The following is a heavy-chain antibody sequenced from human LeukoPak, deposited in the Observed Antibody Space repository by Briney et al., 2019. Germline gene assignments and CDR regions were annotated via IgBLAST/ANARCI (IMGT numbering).Heavy chain of an antibody. J-gene: IGHJ5*02. V-gene: IGHV6-1*01. CDR2: TYYRSKWYN. CDR3: AREVVRGVIIVSWFDP. D-gene: IGHD3-10*01. Sequence: SQTLSLTCAISGDSVSSNSAAWNWIRQSPSRGLEWLGRTYYRSKWYNDYAVSVKSRITINPDTSKNQFSLQLNSVTPEDTAVYYCAREVVRGVIIVSWFDPWGQGALVTVSS. CDR1: GDSVSSNSAA.